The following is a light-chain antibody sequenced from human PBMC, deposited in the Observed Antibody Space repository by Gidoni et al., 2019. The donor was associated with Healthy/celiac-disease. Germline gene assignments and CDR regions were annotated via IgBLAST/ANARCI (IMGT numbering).Light chain of an antibody. CDR2: GAS. CDR3: QQYNNCPPIT. Sequence: EIVMTQSPATLSVSPVERATLSCRASQSVSSNLAWYQQKPGQAPMLLIYGASTRATGIPARFSGSGSGTEFTLTISSLQSEDFAVYYCQQYNNCPPITFGQGTRLEIK. CDR1: QSVSSN. V-gene: IGKV3-15*01. J-gene: IGKJ5*01.